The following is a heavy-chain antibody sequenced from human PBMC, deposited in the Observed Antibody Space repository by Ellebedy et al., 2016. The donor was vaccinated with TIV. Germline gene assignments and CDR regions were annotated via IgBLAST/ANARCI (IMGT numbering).Heavy chain of an antibody. J-gene: IGHJ5*02. Sequence: MPSETLSLTCIVSGGSIRPHFWSWIRQSPEQGLEWIGYVSYSGSTNYNPSLNGRVTMSLDTSKKQFTLQMKSVTAAATAVYYCARQGSYYGAGSYGDFDPWGRGALVIVSA. V-gene: IGHV4-59*08. CDR2: VSYSGST. D-gene: IGHD3-10*01. CDR1: GGSIRPHF. CDR3: ARQGSYYGAGSYGDFDP.